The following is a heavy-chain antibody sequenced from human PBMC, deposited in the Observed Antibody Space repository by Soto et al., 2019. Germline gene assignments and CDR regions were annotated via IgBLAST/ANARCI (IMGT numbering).Heavy chain of an antibody. Sequence: QVHLVQSGAEVKKPGASVKVSCKASGYTFTSYGITWVRQAPGQGLEWMGWISAHNGNTDYAQKLQGRVIVTRDTSTRKAYMELRSLIYDDTAVYYCARGRYGDYWGKGDLVTVSP. D-gene: IGHD1-1*01. CDR1: GYTFTSYG. J-gene: IGHJ4*02. CDR3: ARGRYGDY. V-gene: IGHV1-18*01. CDR2: ISAHNGNT.